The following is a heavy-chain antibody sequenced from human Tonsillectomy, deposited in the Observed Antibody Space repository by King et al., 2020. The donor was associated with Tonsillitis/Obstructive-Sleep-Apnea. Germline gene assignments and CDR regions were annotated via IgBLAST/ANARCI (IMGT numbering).Heavy chain of an antibody. Sequence: VQLVESGGGLVKPGGSLRLSCAASGFTFSSYSMNWVRQTPGKGLEWVSSISSRSHYIYYADSMKGRSTISRDNAKNSLYLQMNSLRVEDTAVYYCAREARPTPYYYESSGYHYFDFWGQGTLVTVSS. J-gene: IGHJ4*02. CDR2: ISSRSHYI. CDR1: GFTFSSYS. CDR3: AREARPTPYYYESSGYHYFDF. D-gene: IGHD3-22*01. V-gene: IGHV3-21*01.